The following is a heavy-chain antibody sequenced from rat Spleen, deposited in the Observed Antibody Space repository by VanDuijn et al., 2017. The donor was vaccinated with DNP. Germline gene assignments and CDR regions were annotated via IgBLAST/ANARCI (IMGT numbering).Heavy chain of an antibody. V-gene: IGHV5-58*01. Sequence: EVQLVETGGGLVQPGRSLKLSCAASGFTFSSYWMYWIRQAPKKGLEWVASINPDGGRTYYLASVKGRFTVSRDNAENTVYLQMNSLRSEDTATYYCAKDLQWYAMDAWGQGTSVTVSS. CDR3: AKDLQWYAMDA. J-gene: IGHJ4*01. D-gene: IGHD3-2*01. CDR2: INPDGGRT. CDR1: GFTFSSYW.